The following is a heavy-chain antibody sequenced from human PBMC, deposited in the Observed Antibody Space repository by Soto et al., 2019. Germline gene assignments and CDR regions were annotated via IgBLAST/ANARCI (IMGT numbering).Heavy chain of an antibody. CDR1: GFTFSSYA. Sequence: GGSLRLSCASSGFTFSSYAMSWVRQAPGKGLEWVSVISGSGGGTYYADSVKGRFTISRDSSKTTLYLQMTSLRAEDTAVYYCAKALRGFDYYYGMDVWGQGTTVTVSS. CDR3: AKALRGFDYYYGMDV. J-gene: IGHJ6*02. D-gene: IGHD3-16*01. V-gene: IGHV3-23*01. CDR2: ISGSGGGT.